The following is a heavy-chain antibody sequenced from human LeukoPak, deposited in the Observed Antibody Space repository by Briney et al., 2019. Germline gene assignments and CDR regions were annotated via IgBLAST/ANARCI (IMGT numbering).Heavy chain of an antibody. V-gene: IGHV4-34*01. CDR2: INHSGST. Sequence: SETLSLTCAVYGGSFSSYYWSWLRQPPGKGLEWIGEINHSGSTNYNPSLKSRVTISVDTSKNQFSLKLSSVTAADTAVYYCARAPSYRIAAVYNWFDPWGQGTLVTVSS. J-gene: IGHJ5*02. CDR3: ARAPSYRIAAVYNWFDP. CDR1: GGSFSSYY. D-gene: IGHD6-13*01.